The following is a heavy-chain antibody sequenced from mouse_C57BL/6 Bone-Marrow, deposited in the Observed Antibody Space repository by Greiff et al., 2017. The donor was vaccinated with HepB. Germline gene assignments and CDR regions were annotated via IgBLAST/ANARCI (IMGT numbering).Heavy chain of an antibody. V-gene: IGHV1-61*01. CDR1: GYTFTSYW. CDR2: IYPSYSET. D-gene: IGHD1-1*01. J-gene: IGHJ2*01. CDR3: ARACITTVVADY. Sequence: QVQLQQPGAELVRPGSSVKLSCKASGYTFTSYWMDWVKQRPGQGLAWIGNIYPSYSETHYNQKFKDKATLTVDKSSSTAYMQLSSLTSEDSAVYDCARACITTVVADYWGQGTTLTVSS.